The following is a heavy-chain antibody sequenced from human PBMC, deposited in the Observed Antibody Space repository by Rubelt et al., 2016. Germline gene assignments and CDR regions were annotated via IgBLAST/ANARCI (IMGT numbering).Heavy chain of an antibody. Sequence: TFTDYYIQWVRQAPGQGLEWMGRINPNSGGTNYAQKFQGRVTMTRDTSITTAYMELSSLRSDDTAVYYCAQDGVYGMDVWGQGTTVTVSS. CDR1: TFTDYY. D-gene: IGHD2-8*01. CDR2: INPNSGGT. CDR3: AQDGVYGMDV. J-gene: IGHJ6*02. V-gene: IGHV1-2*06.